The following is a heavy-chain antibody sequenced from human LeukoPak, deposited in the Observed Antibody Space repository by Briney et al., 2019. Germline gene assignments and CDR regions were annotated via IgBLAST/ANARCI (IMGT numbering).Heavy chain of an antibody. J-gene: IGHJ5*02. D-gene: IGHD3-3*01. Sequence: GGSLRLSCAASGFTVSSNYMSWVRQAPGKGLEWVSVIYSGGSTYYADSVKGRFTISRGNSKNTLYLQMNSLRAEDTAVYYCAREILDSAIFGVVIRGTRYNNWFDPWGQGTLVTVSS. V-gene: IGHV3-53*01. CDR2: IYSGGST. CDR1: GFTVSSNY. CDR3: AREILDSAIFGVVIRGTRYNNWFDP.